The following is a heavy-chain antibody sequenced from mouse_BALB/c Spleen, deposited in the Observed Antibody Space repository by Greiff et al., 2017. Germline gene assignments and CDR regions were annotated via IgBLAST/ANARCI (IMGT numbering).Heavy chain of an antibody. V-gene: IGHV3-2*02. CDR3: ARSGGYRLFAY. CDR2: ISYSGST. J-gene: IGHJ3*01. D-gene: IGHD2-2*01. CDR1: GYSITSDYV. Sequence: EVQVVESGPGLVKPSQSLSLTCTATGYSITSDYVWNWIRQFPGNNLGWVGYISYSGSTSYNPTLTSRIPITRDTSKNPFFLQLNSVTTEDTATYYCARSGGYRLFAYWGQGTLVTVSA.